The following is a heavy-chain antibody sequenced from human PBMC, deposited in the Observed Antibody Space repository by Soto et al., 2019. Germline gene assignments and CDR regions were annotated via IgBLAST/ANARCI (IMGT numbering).Heavy chain of an antibody. D-gene: IGHD3-10*01. CDR2: ISRHNGNT. CDR1: GYVFIGYG. Sequence: QVQLVQSGAEVKKPGASVKVSCKASGYVFIGYGISWVRQAPGQGLEWMGWISRHNGNTNYAQNFQGRVTMTTDASTSTAYMELRSLRSDGTAVYYCARDLDGSGSYYTDYWGQGTLVTVSS. J-gene: IGHJ4*02. CDR3: ARDLDGSGSYYTDY. V-gene: IGHV1-18*01.